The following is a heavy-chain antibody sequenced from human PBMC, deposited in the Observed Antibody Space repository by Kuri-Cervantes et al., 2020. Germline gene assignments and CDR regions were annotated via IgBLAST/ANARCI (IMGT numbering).Heavy chain of an antibody. V-gene: IGHV3-74*01. Sequence: GESLKISCAASGFTFSSYWMHWVRQAPGKGLVWVSRINSGGSSTSYADSVKGRFTISRDNAKNTLYLQMNSLRAEDTAVYYCASQQPAAYYYYYYGMDVWGQGTTVTVSS. CDR1: GFTFSSYW. CDR3: ASQQPAAYYYYYYGMDV. CDR2: INSGGSST. J-gene: IGHJ6*02. D-gene: IGHD2-2*01.